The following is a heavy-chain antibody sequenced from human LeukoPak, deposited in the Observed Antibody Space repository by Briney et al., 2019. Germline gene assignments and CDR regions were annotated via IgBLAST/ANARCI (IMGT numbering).Heavy chain of an antibody. CDR3: AREYSSSSGSVSDY. V-gene: IGHV3-48*02. CDR1: GFTFSSYN. CDR2: ITSSISTI. J-gene: IGHJ4*02. Sequence: GGSLRLSCAASGFTFSSYNMNWVRQAPGKGREWVSYITSSISTIYYADSVKGRFTISRDNAKNSLYLQMNSLRDEDTAVYYCAREYSSSSGSVSDYWGQGTLVTVSS. D-gene: IGHD6-6*01.